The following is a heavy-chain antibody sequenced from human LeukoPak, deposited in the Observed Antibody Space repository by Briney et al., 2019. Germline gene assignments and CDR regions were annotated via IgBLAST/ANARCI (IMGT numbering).Heavy chain of an antibody. CDR3: ARHYYDSSGYYYSSKNYFDS. J-gene: IGHJ4*02. Sequence: SETLSLTCTVSGDSIRSYYWSWIRQAPGKGLEWIGYINFTGSTKYNPSLKSRVTIAVDTSENQFSLKLNSMTAADTAVYYCARHYYDSSGYYYSSKNYFDSWGQGSLVTVSS. CDR1: GDSIRSYY. D-gene: IGHD3-22*01. V-gene: IGHV4-59*08. CDR2: INFTGST.